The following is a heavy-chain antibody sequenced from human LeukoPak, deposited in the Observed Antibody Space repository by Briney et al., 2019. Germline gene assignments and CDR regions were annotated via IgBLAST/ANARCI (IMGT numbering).Heavy chain of an antibody. CDR3: ARGPGYSSGWFGKGTYYYYGMDV. V-gene: IGHV4-34*01. J-gene: IGHJ6*02. CDR2: INHSGST. D-gene: IGHD6-19*01. Sequence: PSETLSLTCAVYGGSFSGYYWSWIRQPPGKGLEWIGEINHSGSTNYNPSLKSRVTISVDTSKNQFSLKLSSVTAADTAVYYCARGPGYSSGWFGKGTYYYYGMDVWGQGTTVTVSS. CDR1: GGSFSGYY.